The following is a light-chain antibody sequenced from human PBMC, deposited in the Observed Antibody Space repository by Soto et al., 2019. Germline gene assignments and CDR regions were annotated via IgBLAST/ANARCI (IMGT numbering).Light chain of an antibody. Sequence: SALTQPPSASGSPGQSVTISCTGTSSDVGGYNYVSWYQQHPGKAPKLMIYEVTKRPSGVPDRFSGSKSGNTASLTVSGLLPEDEDDYYCASYAGGNKVFGTGTKVTVL. CDR1: SSDVGGYNY. J-gene: IGLJ1*01. CDR3: ASYAGGNKV. V-gene: IGLV2-8*01. CDR2: EVT.